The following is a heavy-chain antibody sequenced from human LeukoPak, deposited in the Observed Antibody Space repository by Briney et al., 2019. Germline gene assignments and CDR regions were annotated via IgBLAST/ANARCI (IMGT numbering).Heavy chain of an antibody. Sequence: TGGSLRLSCAASGLTFSDAWMTWVRQAPGKGLEWVGRIKRRTDGGTTDYATPVRGRFTISRDDSQNTLFLQMNSLKTEDTAVYYCTTVTGNIAVAGTGDYWGQGTLVTVSS. V-gene: IGHV3-15*01. J-gene: IGHJ4*02. D-gene: IGHD6-19*01. CDR3: TTVTGNIAVAGTGDY. CDR1: GLTFSDAW. CDR2: IKRRTDGGTT.